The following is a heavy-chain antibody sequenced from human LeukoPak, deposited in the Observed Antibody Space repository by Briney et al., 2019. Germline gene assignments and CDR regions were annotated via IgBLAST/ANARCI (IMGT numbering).Heavy chain of an antibody. Sequence: GGSLRLSCAASGFTFSSYAMTWVRQAPGKGLEWVSLISGSIGSTYYADSVKGRFTISRDNSKSTLYLQMNSLRAEDTAVYYCAKGYDGYIMYYFDYWGQGTLVTVSS. V-gene: IGHV3-23*01. CDR2: ISGSIGST. CDR3: AKGYDGYIMYYFDY. D-gene: IGHD5-24*01. J-gene: IGHJ4*02. CDR1: GFTFSSYA.